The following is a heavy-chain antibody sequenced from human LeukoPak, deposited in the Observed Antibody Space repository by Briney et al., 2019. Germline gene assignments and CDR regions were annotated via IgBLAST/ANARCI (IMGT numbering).Heavy chain of an antibody. CDR3: ARRRLQWLVDDY. J-gene: IGHJ4*02. D-gene: IGHD6-19*01. CDR1: GGSISSGGYY. Sequence: SETLSLTCTVSGGSISSGGYYWSWIRQPPGKGLEWIGYIHHSGSTYYNPSLKSRVTISVDRSKNQFSLKLSSVTAADTAVYYCARRRLQWLVDDYWGQGTLVTDSS. V-gene: IGHV4-30-2*01. CDR2: IHHSGST.